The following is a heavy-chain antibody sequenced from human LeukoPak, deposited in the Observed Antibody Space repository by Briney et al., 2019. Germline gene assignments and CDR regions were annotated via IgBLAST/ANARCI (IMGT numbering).Heavy chain of an antibody. CDR2: IIPILGIA. J-gene: IGHJ4*02. D-gene: IGHD3-22*01. CDR1: GGTFSSYA. CDR3: AREGNLSYYYDSGGYYYGG. V-gene: IGHV1-69*04. Sequence: VASVKVSCKASGGTFSSYAISWVRQAPGQGLDWMGRIIPILGIANYAQKFQGRLTITADKSTSTAYMELSGLRSEDTAVYYCAREGNLSYYYDSGGYYYGGWGQGTLVTVSS.